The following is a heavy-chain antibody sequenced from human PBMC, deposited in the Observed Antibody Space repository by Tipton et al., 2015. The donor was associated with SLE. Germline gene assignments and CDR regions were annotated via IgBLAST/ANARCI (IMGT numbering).Heavy chain of an antibody. Sequence: TLSLTCTVSGGSISSSSYYWGWIRQPPGKGLEWIGSIYYSGSTYYNPSLKSRVTISVDTSKNQFSLKLSSVTAADTAVYYCASVLNRGPTWHAENFQDWGQGTPVAVSS. V-gene: IGHV4-39*07. CDR2: IYYSGST. CDR3: ASVLNRGPTWHAENFQD. CDR1: GGSISSSSYY. J-gene: IGHJ1*01. D-gene: IGHD1-14*01.